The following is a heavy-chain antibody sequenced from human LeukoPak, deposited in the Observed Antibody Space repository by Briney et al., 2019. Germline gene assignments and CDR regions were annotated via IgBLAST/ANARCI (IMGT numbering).Heavy chain of an antibody. CDR3: AKAANWGAFDI. J-gene: IGHJ3*02. CDR2: ISYDGSNK. D-gene: IGHD7-27*01. V-gene: IGHV3-30*18. Sequence: PGGSLRLSCAASGFTFSRYGMHWVRQSPGKGLEWVAVISYDGSNKYYADSLKGRFTISRDNSKNTLYLQMNSLRADDTAVYYCAKAANWGAFDIWGQGTMVTVSS. CDR1: GFTFSRYG.